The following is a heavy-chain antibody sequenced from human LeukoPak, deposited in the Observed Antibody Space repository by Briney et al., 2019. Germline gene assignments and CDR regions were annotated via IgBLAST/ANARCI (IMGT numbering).Heavy chain of an antibody. Sequence: GGSLRPSCAASGFTFSTYWMHWVRQAPGKGLVWVSRINSDGSTTTYADSVKGRFTISRDNAKSTLYLQMNSLRAEDTAVYYCARVVTTDDYWGQGTLVTVSS. J-gene: IGHJ4*02. CDR3: ARVVTTDDY. CDR2: INSDGSTT. CDR1: GFTFSTYW. V-gene: IGHV3-74*01. D-gene: IGHD4-17*01.